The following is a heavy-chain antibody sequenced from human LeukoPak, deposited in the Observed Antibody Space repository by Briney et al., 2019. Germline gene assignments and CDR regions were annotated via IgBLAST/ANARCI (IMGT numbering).Heavy chain of an antibody. J-gene: IGHJ5*02. CDR1: GGTFSIYA. Sequence: SSVNVSCKASGGTFSIYAISWVRQAPGQGLEWMGGIIPIFGTANYAQKFKGRATITADESTSTAYMELSSLRSEDTAVYSCARLVPFYDSSSYGDYNWFDPWGQGTLVTVSS. D-gene: IGHD3-22*01. CDR2: IIPIFGTA. V-gene: IGHV1-69*13. CDR3: ARLVPFYDSSSYGDYNWFDP.